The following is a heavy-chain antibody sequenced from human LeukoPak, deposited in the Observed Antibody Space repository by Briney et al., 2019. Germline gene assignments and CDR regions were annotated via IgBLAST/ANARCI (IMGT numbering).Heavy chain of an antibody. D-gene: IGHD4-23*01. Sequence: PGGTLRLSCAASGFTFSNYGMSWVRQAPGKGLEWVSGISGSGGSTYYADSVKGRFTVSRDNSKNTLYLQMNSLRAEDTAVYYCAREPTVITRYMDVWGKGTTVTISS. V-gene: IGHV3-23*01. J-gene: IGHJ6*03. CDR1: GFTFSNYG. CDR2: ISGSGGST. CDR3: AREPTVITRYMDV.